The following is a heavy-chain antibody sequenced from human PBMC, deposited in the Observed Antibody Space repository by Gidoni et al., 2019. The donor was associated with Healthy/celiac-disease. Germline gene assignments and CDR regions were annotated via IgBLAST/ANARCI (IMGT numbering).Heavy chain of an antibody. Sequence: EVQLVESGGGLVKPGGSLRLSCAASGCTFSSDSMNWVRQAPGKGLEWVSSISSSSSYIYYADSVKGRFTISRDNAKNSLYLQMNSLRAEDTAVYYCAREGDSEVATYYYYMDVWGKGTTVTVSS. J-gene: IGHJ6*03. V-gene: IGHV3-21*01. D-gene: IGHD2-21*01. CDR1: GCTFSSDS. CDR2: ISSSSSYI. CDR3: AREGDSEVATYYYYMDV.